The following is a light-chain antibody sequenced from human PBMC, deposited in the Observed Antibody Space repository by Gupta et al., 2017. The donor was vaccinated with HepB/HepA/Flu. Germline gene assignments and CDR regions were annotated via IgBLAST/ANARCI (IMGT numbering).Light chain of an antibody. CDR3: SAWDDSLNGVI. Sequence: QSVLPQPPSASGTPGQRVTISCSGSSSNIGRNAVNWYQHLPGTAPKFLIYSDNVRAPEVVDRFSGTKSGPSASLAISGLQAEDEADYYCSAWDDSLNGVIFGGGTKVTVL. CDR1: SSNIGRNA. CDR2: SDN. J-gene: IGLJ2*01. V-gene: IGLV1-44*01.